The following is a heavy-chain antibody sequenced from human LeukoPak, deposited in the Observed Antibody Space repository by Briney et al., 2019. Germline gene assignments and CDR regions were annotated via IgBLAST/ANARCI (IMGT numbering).Heavy chain of an antibody. J-gene: IGHJ6*03. CDR2: IYPGDSDT. Sequence: GESLKISCKGSGYRFTSYWIGWVRQMPGKGLEWMGIIYPGDSDTRYSPSFQGQVTISADKSISTAYLQWSSLKAPDTDMYYCARRAYYGSGSYVYMDVWGKGTTVTVSS. CDR1: GYRFTSYW. CDR3: ARRAYYGSGSYVYMDV. V-gene: IGHV5-51*01. D-gene: IGHD3-10*01.